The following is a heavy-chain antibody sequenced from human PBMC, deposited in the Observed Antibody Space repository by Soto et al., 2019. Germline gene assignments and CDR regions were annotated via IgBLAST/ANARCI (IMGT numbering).Heavy chain of an antibody. CDR3: ANYLSRSTTYFDY. V-gene: IGHV4-31*03. CDR1: GGSISGGGYY. CDR2: ICYSGST. J-gene: IGHJ4*02. Sequence: SETLSLTCTVSGGSISGGGYYWSWIRQHPGKGLEWIGYICYSGSTYYNPSLKSRVTISVDTSNSQFSLKLTSVTAADTAVYYCANYLSRSTTYFDYWGPGTLVTVSS. D-gene: IGHD1-26*01.